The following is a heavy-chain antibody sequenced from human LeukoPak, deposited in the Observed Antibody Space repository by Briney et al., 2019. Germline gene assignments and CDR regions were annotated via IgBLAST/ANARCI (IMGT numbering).Heavy chain of an antibody. Sequence: GGSLRLSCAASGFTVSSNYMSWVRQAPGKGLEWVSFIYSAGNTYYADSVEGRFTISRDNSENTLYLQINSLRAEDTAVFYCAKNFGSGTYYNYFDSWGQGTLVTVSS. CDR3: AKNFGSGTYYNYFDS. D-gene: IGHD3-10*01. CDR1: GFTVSSNY. V-gene: IGHV3-53*01. J-gene: IGHJ4*02. CDR2: IYSAGNT.